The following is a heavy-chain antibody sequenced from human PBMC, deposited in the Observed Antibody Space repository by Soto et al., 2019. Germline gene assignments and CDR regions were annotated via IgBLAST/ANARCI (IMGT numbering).Heavy chain of an antibody. CDR3: ARAGGVGPVAVDY. Sequence: QLQLQESGSGLVKPSQTLSLTCAVSGGSISSGGYSWSWIRQPPGKGLEWIGYTNHGSTYYNPSLKSRVTISVDRSKNQFSLKMSSVTAAATAVYCCARAGGVGPVAVDYWGQGSLVTVSS. CDR1: GGSISSGGYS. D-gene: IGHD6-19*01. J-gene: IGHJ4*02. V-gene: IGHV4-30-2*01. CDR2: TNHGST.